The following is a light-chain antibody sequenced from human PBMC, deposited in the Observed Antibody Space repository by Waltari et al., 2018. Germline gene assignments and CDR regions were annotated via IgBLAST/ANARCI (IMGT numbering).Light chain of an antibody. Sequence: DIQLTQSTSFLYAVVGDRVTITCRASQDISIFLAWYQQTPGKAPKLLIFAASDLQSGVPSRFSGTGSGTEFTLTISSLRPEDFATYYCQQLHSYPHTFGQGTTLAIK. CDR2: AAS. V-gene: IGKV1-9*01. CDR1: QDISIF. J-gene: IGKJ2*01. CDR3: QQLHSYPHT.